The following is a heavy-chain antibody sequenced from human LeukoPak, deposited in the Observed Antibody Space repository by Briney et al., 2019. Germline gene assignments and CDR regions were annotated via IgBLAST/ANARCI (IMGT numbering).Heavy chain of an antibody. Sequence: SETLSLTCAVYGGSFSGCYWSWIRQPPGKGLEWIGEINHSGSTNYNPSLKSRVTISVDTSKNQFSLKLSSVTAADTAVYYCARNYLYYYGSGSYPNFSPWGQGTLVTVSS. CDR2: INHSGST. D-gene: IGHD3-10*01. CDR3: ARNYLYYYGSGSYPNFSP. J-gene: IGHJ5*02. CDR1: GGSFSGCY. V-gene: IGHV4-34*01.